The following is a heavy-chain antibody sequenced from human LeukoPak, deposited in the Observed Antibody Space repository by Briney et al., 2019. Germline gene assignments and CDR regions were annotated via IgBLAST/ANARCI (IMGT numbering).Heavy chain of an antibody. Sequence: ASVKVSCKASGYTFTSYDINWVRQATGQGLEWMGWISAYNGNTNYAQKLQGRVTMTTDTSTSTAYMELRSLRSDDTAVYYCARGDSSGWPPAPSDAFDIWGQGTMVTVSS. V-gene: IGHV1-18*01. CDR2: ISAYNGNT. CDR3: ARGDSSGWPPAPSDAFDI. J-gene: IGHJ3*02. D-gene: IGHD6-19*01. CDR1: GYTFTSYD.